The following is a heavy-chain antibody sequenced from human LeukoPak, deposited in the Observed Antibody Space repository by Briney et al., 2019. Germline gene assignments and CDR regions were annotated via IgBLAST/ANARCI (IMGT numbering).Heavy chain of an antibody. CDR3: ARGIAAAGPVDY. CDR1: GGSFSGYY. Sequence: KSSETLSLTCAVYGGSFSGYYWSWIRQPPGKGLEWIGEINHSGSTNYNPSLKSRVTISVDTSKNQFSLKLSSVTAADTAVYYCARGIAAAGPVDYWGQGTLVTVSS. J-gene: IGHJ4*02. D-gene: IGHD6-13*01. V-gene: IGHV4-34*01. CDR2: INHSGST.